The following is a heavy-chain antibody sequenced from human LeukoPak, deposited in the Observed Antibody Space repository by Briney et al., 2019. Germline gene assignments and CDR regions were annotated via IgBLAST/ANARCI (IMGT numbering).Heavy chain of an antibody. CDR2: IRSSSSYI. CDR3: ARDLPSSAFGVVRFDY. V-gene: IGHV3-21*01. J-gene: IGHJ4*02. CDR1: GFTFSSYS. D-gene: IGHD3-3*01. Sequence: PGGSLRLSCAASGFTFSSYSMNWVRQAPGKGLEWVSCIRSSSSYIYYADSVKGRFTIPRDNAKNSLYLQMNNLRAEDTAVYYCARDLPSSAFGVVRFDYWGQGTLVTVSS.